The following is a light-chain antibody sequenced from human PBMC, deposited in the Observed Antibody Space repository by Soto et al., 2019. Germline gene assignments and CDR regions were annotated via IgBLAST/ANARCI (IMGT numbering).Light chain of an antibody. CDR3: QQYNNWLTWT. CDR1: QSVSGN. V-gene: IGKV3-15*01. CDR2: VAS. J-gene: IGKJ1*01. Sequence: EIVMTQSPVTLSVSPGERATLSCRASQSVSGNLAWYQPKPGQAPRLLIYVASTMATGIPARFSGSGSGTEFTLTIRSLQSEDFEVYSCQQYNNWLTWTFGQGTKVEIK.